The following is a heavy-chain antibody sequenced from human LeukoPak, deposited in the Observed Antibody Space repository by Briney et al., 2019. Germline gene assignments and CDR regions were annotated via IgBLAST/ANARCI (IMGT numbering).Heavy chain of an antibody. V-gene: IGHV2-5*01. D-gene: IGHD6-19*01. CDR1: GFSLSTSGVG. Sequence: SGPTLVKPTQTLTLTCTFSGFSLSTSGVGVGWIRQPPGKALERLALIYWNDDKRYSPSLKSRLTITKDTSKNQVVLTMTNMDPVDTATYYCAHRGSGWPFDYWGQGTLVTVSS. CDR2: IYWNDDK. CDR3: AHRGSGWPFDY. J-gene: IGHJ4*02.